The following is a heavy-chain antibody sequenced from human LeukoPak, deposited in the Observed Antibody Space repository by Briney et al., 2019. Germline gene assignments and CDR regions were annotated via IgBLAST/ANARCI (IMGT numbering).Heavy chain of an antibody. Sequence: PGGSLRLSCAASGFTFSNYAMSWVRQAPGKGLEWVSAISGSGDNTYYADSVKGRVTISRDSSRNTLSLQMNSLRAEDTAVYYCAKQTMVRGLIDYWGQGTLVTVSS. CDR1: GFTFSNYA. CDR3: AKQTMVRGLIDY. V-gene: IGHV3-23*01. CDR2: ISGSGDNT. J-gene: IGHJ4*02. D-gene: IGHD3-10*01.